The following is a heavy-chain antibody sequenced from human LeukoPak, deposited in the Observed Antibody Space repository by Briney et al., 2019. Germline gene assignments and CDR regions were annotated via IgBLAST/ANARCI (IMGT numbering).Heavy chain of an antibody. CDR3: ARELSQIVWGGLDY. CDR2: IQNDASTE. V-gene: IGHV3-30*03. D-gene: IGHD2-21*01. Sequence: GGSLRLSCAASGFTFSSYAMSWVRQAPGKGLEWVAVIQNDASTENFADSVKGRFTISRDNPKNTVFLQMNSLRVEDTAVYYCARELSQIVWGGLDYGGQGTLVSVSS. CDR1: GFTFSSYA. J-gene: IGHJ4*02.